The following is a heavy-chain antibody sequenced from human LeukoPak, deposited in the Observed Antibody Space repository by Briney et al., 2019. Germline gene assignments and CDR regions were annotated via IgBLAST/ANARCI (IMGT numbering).Heavy chain of an antibody. Sequence: GGSLRLSCAAYGFAFRTYAMSWVRQAPGKGLEWVSVISGSGGTRYYADSVKGRFTISRDNSKNTVDLQMNSLRAEDTAVYYCAKDVLPTVWSPEYWGQGTLVTVSS. CDR3: AKDVLPTVWSPEY. CDR1: GFAFRTYA. CDR2: ISGSGGTR. V-gene: IGHV3-23*01. J-gene: IGHJ4*02. D-gene: IGHD4-4*01.